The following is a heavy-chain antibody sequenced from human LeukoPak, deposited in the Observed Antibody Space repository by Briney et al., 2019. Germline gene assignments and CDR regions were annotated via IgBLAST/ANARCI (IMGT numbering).Heavy chain of an antibody. CDR2: INPNSGGT. V-gene: IGHV1-2*02. CDR1: GYTFTGYY. J-gene: IGHJ5*02. CDR3: ARGSAIVVVVAASSAPWFDP. Sequence: ASVKVSCKASGYTFTGYYMHWVRQAPGQGLEWMGWINPNSGGTNYARKFQGRVTMTRDTSISTAYMELSRLRSDDTAVYYCARGSAIVVVVAASSAPWFDPWGQGTLVTVSS. D-gene: IGHD2-15*01.